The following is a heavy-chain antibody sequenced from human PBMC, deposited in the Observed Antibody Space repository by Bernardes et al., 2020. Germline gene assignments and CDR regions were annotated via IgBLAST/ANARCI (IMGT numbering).Heavy chain of an antibody. Sequence: TLSLTCTVSGGSISGHYWTWIRQPPGKGLEWIGYIHYSGSTKYNPSLKSRVTISLDTSKNHFSLNLRAVAAADTAVYYCARGSFDVVGAAGYFYYYMDVWGKGTTVTVSS. CDR2: IHYSGST. V-gene: IGHV4-59*11. D-gene: IGHD6-13*01. CDR3: ARGSFDVVGAAGYFYYYMDV. CDR1: GGSISGHY. J-gene: IGHJ6*03.